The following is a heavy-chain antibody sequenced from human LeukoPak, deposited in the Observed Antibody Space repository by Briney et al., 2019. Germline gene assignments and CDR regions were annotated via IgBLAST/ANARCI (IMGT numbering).Heavy chain of an antibody. CDR2: IYSGGST. J-gene: IGHJ4*02. Sequence: PGGSLRLSCAASGFTVSNNYMSWVRQAPGKGLESISVIYSGGSTYYADSVKGRFTISRDNSKNTLYLQMNSLRAEDTAVYYCAGAPRAAALHYFDYWGQGTLVTVSS. V-gene: IGHV3-66*02. CDR3: AGAPRAAALHYFDY. CDR1: GFTVSNNY. D-gene: IGHD6-13*01.